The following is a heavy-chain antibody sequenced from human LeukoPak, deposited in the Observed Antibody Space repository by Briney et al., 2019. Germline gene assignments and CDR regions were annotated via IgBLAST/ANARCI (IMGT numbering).Heavy chain of an antibody. Sequence: AGSLRLSCAASGFTFSSYWMHWVRQPPAKGLVWVSRINSDGSSTSYADSVKGRFTISRDNAKNTLYLQMNSLRAEDTAVYYCARDHNWNDVIDYWGQGTLVTVSS. CDR1: GFTFSSYW. CDR2: INSDGSST. D-gene: IGHD1-20*01. V-gene: IGHV3-74*01. CDR3: ARDHNWNDVIDY. J-gene: IGHJ4*02.